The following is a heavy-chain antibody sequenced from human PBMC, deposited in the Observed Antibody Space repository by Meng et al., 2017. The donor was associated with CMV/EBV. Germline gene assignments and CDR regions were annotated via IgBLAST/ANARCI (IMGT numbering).Heavy chain of an antibody. J-gene: IGHJ6*02. Sequence: SETLSLTCTVSGGSISSYYWSWIRQPPGKGLEWIGYIYYSGSTNYNPSLKNRVTISVDTSKNQFSLKLSSVTAADTAVYYCARGPPYSTYYYYYGMDVWGQGTTVTVSS. CDR3: ARGPPYSTYYYYYGMDV. D-gene: IGHD2-21*01. CDR2: IYYSGST. V-gene: IGHV4-59*01. CDR1: GGSISSYY.